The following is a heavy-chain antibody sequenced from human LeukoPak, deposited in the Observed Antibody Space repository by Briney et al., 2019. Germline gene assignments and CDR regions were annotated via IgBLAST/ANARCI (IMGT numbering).Heavy chain of an antibody. J-gene: IGHJ4*02. D-gene: IGHD3-10*01. Sequence: SETLSLTCAVYGGSFSGYYWGWIRQPPGKGLEWIGEINHSGGTNYNPSLKSRGVTISVDTSKNQFSLKLTSLTAADTAVYYCARTYYGSGMGFDYWGQGTLVTVFS. CDR1: GGSFSGYY. CDR3: ARTYYGSGMGFDY. V-gene: IGHV4-34*01. CDR2: INHSGGT.